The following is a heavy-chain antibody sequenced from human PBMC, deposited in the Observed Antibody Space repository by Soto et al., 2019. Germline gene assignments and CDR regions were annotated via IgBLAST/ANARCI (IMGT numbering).Heavy chain of an antibody. D-gene: IGHD3-22*01. CDR2: IWYDGSNK. V-gene: IGHV3-33*01. CDR3: ARRYYYDSSGPSGYNYYGMDV. CDR1: GFGFGSYA. J-gene: IGHJ6*02. Sequence: GGSLRLSCAASGFGFGSYAMHWVRQAPNKGLEWVAVIWYDGSNKYYADSVKGRFAISRDNSKNTLYLQMDSLGAEDTAVYYCARRYYYDSSGPSGYNYYGMDVWGQGTTVTVSS.